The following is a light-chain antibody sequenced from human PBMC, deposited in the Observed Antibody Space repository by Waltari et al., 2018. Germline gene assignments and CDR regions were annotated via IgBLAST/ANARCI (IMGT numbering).Light chain of an antibody. CDR1: QGIRNS. CDR2: GAS. V-gene: IGKV1-16*01. J-gene: IGKJ1*01. Sequence: DIQMTQSPSSLSALVGDRVTISCRASQGIRNSVAWCQQKPGKAPKALMYGASSLHSGVPSRFRGSGFGTDFTLTISGLQPEDFATYYCLQYDSYPRTFGQGTKVESK. CDR3: LQYDSYPRT.